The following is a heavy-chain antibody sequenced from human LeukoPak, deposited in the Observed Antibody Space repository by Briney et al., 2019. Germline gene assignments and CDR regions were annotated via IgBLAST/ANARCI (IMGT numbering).Heavy chain of an antibody. J-gene: IGHJ6*02. CDR3: ARYSSSSVYYYGMDV. Sequence: GASVKVSCKASGYTFTSYYMHWVRQAPGQGLEWMGIINPSGGSTSYAQKFQGRVTMTRDTSTSTVYMELSGLRSEDTAVYYCARYSSSSVYYYGMDVWGQGTTVTVSS. V-gene: IGHV1-46*03. CDR2: INPSGGST. D-gene: IGHD6-6*01. CDR1: GYTFTSYY.